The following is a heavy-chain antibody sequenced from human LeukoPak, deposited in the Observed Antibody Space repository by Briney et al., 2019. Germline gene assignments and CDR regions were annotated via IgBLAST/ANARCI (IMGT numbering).Heavy chain of an antibody. Sequence: GGSLRLSCAASGFIFSSYGMSWVRQAPGQGLEWVSAISGSVRSTYYSDSVKGRFTISKDTSKNTLYLQMNSLRAEDTAVYYCARVRGSYSHDAFDIWGQGTMVTVSS. CDR2: ISGSVRST. CDR1: GFIFSSYG. D-gene: IGHD1-26*01. J-gene: IGHJ3*02. CDR3: ARVRGSYSHDAFDI. V-gene: IGHV3-23*01.